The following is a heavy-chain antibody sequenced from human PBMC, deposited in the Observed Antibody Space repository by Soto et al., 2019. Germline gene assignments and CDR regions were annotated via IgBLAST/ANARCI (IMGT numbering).Heavy chain of an antibody. CDR3: ARDLGVALATLTLDY. J-gene: IGHJ4*02. D-gene: IGHD2-15*01. CDR2: ITTSSSFR. Sequence: GGSLRLSCAASGFTFSTYSMNWVRQAPGKGLEWVADITTSSSFRFYADSVKGRFTISRDDAKNSLYLQMNSLRAEDTGVYYCARDLGVALATLTLDYWGQGALVTVSS. V-gene: IGHV3-21*01. CDR1: GFTFSTYS.